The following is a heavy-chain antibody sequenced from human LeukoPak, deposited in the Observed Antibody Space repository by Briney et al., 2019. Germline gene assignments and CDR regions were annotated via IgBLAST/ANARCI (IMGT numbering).Heavy chain of an antibody. CDR3: ARVGARQILEY. V-gene: IGHV3-7*01. CDR1: EFTFSSYW. J-gene: IGHJ4*02. D-gene: IGHD4-17*01. Sequence: GGSLRLSCAASEFTFSSYWMSWVRQAPGKGLEWVANIKQDGGEKYYLDSVMGRFTVSRDNAKNSLYLQMSSLRAEDTAVYYCARVGARQILEYWGQGTLVTVSS. CDR2: IKQDGGEK.